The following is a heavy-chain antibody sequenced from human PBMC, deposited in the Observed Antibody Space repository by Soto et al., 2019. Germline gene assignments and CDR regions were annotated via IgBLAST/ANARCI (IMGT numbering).Heavy chain of an antibody. CDR2: IWYDGSNK. V-gene: IGHV3-33*01. CDR1: GFTFSSYG. CDR3: ARDLNMIFGVAQINYGMDV. Sequence: GGSLRLSCAASGFTFSSYGMHWVRQAPGKGLEWVAVIWYDGSNKYYADSVKGRFTISRDNSKNTLCLQMNSLRAEDTAVYYCARDLNMIFGVAQINYGMDVWGQGTTVTVSS. D-gene: IGHD3-3*01. J-gene: IGHJ6*02.